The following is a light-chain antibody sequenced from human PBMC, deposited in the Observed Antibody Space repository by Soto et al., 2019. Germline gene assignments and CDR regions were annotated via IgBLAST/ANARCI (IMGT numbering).Light chain of an antibody. J-gene: IGKJ4*01. CDR2: DAS. CDR3: QQYYSYLFT. Sequence: DIQMTQSPATLSASVGDRVSITCRASQDISRWLAWYQQKPGKAPKVLIWDASSLQRGVPSRFTVIGSGTEFTLTINGLQPDDFATYYCQQYYSYLFTFGGGTKVEIK. V-gene: IGKV1-5*01. CDR1: QDISRW.